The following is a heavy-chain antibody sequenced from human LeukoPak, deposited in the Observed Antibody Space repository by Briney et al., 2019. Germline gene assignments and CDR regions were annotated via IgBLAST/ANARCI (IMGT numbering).Heavy chain of an antibody. V-gene: IGHV3-21*01. CDR3: ARGGDYGDAKFDC. J-gene: IGHJ4*02. CDR2: ISSSSSYI. CDR1: GFTFSGYT. Sequence: GESLRLSCAVSGFTFSGYTMNWVRQAPGRGLEWVSSISSSSSYIYYADSVKGRFTISRDNAQNSLYLQMNSLRADDTALYYCARGGDYGDAKFDCWGQGTLVTVSS. D-gene: IGHD4-17*01.